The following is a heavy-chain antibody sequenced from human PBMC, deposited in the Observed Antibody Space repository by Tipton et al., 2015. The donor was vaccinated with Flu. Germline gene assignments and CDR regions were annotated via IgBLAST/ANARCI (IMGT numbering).Heavy chain of an antibody. CDR1: GYSFTSYW. CDR2: IYPGDSDT. Sequence: QLVQSGAEVKKPGESLKISCKGSGYSFTSYWIGWVRQMPGKGLEWMGIIYPGDSDTRYSPSFQGQVTISADKSISTAYLQWSSLRASDPAMYSCASLTMRGYEVFAYWGQGTLVTVSP. V-gene: IGHV5-51*01. CDR3: ASLTMRGYEVFAY. D-gene: IGHD5-12*01. J-gene: IGHJ4*02.